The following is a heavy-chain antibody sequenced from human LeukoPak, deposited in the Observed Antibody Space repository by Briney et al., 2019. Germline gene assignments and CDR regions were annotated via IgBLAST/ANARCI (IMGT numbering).Heavy chain of an antibody. Sequence: GSLGLSCATSGFTLSSYSMNWARQAPGKGLEWVSYISSGSTTIYYADSVKGRFTISRDNAKNSLYLQMNSLRAEDTAVYYCARDVEQWLVRVYYFDYWGQGTLVTVSS. CDR1: GFTLSSYS. J-gene: IGHJ4*02. V-gene: IGHV3-48*01. CDR3: ARDVEQWLVRVYYFDY. D-gene: IGHD6-19*01. CDR2: ISSGSTTI.